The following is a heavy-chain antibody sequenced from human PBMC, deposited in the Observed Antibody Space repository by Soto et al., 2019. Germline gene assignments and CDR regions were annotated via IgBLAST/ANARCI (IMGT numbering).Heavy chain of an antibody. V-gene: IGHV4-59*01. J-gene: IGHJ4*02. Sequence: QVQLQESGPGLVKPSETLSLTCPVSGASISSYYWSWIRQPPGKGLEWIGYIYYSGSTNYNPSLKSRVTISVATSKTQFSLKVSSVTATDTAVYYCARLSRTSGNWALDYWGQGTLVTVSS. CDR1: GASISSYY. D-gene: IGHD7-27*01. CDR2: IYYSGST. CDR3: ARLSRTSGNWALDY.